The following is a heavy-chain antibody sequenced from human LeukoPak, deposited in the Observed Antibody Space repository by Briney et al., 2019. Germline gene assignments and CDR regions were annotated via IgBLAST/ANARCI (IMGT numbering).Heavy chain of an antibody. CDR1: GGSIENGAYY. V-gene: IGHV4-31*03. Sequence: SETLSLTCTVSGGSIENGAYYWRWIRQLPGKGLEWIGYIYYSGSTYYNPSLKSRVTISLDTSENQFSLKLSSVTAADTAVYYCARDGIAARQFDFWGQGTLVTVSS. D-gene: IGHD6-6*01. J-gene: IGHJ4*02. CDR2: IYYSGST. CDR3: ARDGIAARQFDF.